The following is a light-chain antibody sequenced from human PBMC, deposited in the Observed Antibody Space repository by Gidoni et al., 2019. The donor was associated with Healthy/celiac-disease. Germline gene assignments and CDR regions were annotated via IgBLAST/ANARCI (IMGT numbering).Light chain of an antibody. CDR3: QQRYSTPRT. J-gene: IGKJ4*01. V-gene: IGKV1-39*01. CDR2: AAS. CDR1: QSISSY. Sequence: DIQMTTSPSSLSASVGARVTITSRASQSISSYLNWYQQKPGKAPKLLIYAASSLQSGVPSRFSGSGSGTDFTLTISSLQPEEFATYYCQQRYSTPRTFGGGTKVEIK.